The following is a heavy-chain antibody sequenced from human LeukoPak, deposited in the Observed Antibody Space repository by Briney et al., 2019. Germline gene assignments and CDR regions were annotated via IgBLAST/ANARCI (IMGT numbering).Heavy chain of an antibody. CDR3: GSSTTHRALGY. J-gene: IGHJ4*02. D-gene: IGHD2/OR15-2a*01. CDR1: GFTFSSYS. V-gene: IGHV3-21*01. CDR2: ISSSSSYI. Sequence: GGSLRLSCAASGFTFSSYSMNWVRQAPGKGLEWVSSISSSSSYIYYADSVKGRFTISRDKAKNSLYLQMNSLRAEDTAVYYCGSSTTHRALGYWGQGTLVTVSS.